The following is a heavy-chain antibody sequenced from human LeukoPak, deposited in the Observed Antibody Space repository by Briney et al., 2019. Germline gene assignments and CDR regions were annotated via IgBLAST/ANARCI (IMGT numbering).Heavy chain of an antibody. D-gene: IGHD3-10*01. V-gene: IGHV4-31*03. CDR2: IYDSGYT. CDR3: AREFGNRYTGDLWYYYMDV. J-gene: IGHJ6*03. CDR1: GGSISSGSYF. Sequence: SETLSLTCSVSGGSISSGSYFWTWVRQHPGKGLEWIGYIYDSGYTYYNPSLKSRVTISVDGSKNQFSLRLNSVTAADTAVYYCAREFGNRYTGDLWYYYMDVWGKGTTVTVSS.